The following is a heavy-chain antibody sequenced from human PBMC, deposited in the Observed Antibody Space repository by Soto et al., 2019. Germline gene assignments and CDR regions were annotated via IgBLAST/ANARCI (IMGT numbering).Heavy chain of an antibody. J-gene: IGHJ4*02. CDR2: IYYSGST. Sequence: SETLSLTCTVSGGSISSSSYYWGWIRQPPGKGLEWIGSIYYSGSTYYNPSLKSRVTISVDTSKNQFSLKLSSVTAADTAVYYCVSPYSGYDFGVFDYWGQGTLVTVSS. V-gene: IGHV4-39*01. CDR1: GGSISSSSYY. CDR3: VSPYSGYDFGVFDY. D-gene: IGHD5-12*01.